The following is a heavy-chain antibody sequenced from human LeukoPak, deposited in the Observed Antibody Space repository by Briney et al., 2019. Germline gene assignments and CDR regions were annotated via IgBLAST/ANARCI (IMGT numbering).Heavy chain of an antibody. CDR1: GGSISSSSYY. CDR3: ARQARGAAASMDV. Sequence: SETLSLTCTVSGGSISSSSYYWGWIRQPPGKGLDWIGSIYYSGSTYYNPSLKSRVTISVDTSKNQFSLKLRSVTATDTAVYYCARQARGAAASMDVWGQGTTVTVSS. J-gene: IGHJ6*02. D-gene: IGHD6-13*01. CDR2: IYYSGST. V-gene: IGHV4-39*01.